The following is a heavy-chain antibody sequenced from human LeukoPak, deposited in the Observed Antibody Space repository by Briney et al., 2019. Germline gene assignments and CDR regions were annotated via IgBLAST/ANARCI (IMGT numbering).Heavy chain of an antibody. Sequence: KPSETLSLTCGIHGGSFSGYYWSWIRQTPQKGLEWLGEINHRGSTNHNPSLKSRVTLSVDTSNNQFSLKVLSVTAADTAVYYCARHRYRGYYYGSGNFDYWGQGTLVTVSS. J-gene: IGHJ4*02. CDR2: INHRGST. CDR1: GGSFSGYY. CDR3: ARHRYRGYYYGSGNFDY. V-gene: IGHV4-34*01. D-gene: IGHD3-10*01.